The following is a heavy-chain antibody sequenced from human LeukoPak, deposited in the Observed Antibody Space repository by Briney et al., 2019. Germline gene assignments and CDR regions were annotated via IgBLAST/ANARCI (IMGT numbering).Heavy chain of an antibody. CDR2: INHSGST. D-gene: IGHD2-8*01. J-gene: IGHJ5*02. CDR3: ARVILYPGWFDP. Sequence: SETLSLTCAVYGGSFSGYYWSWIRQPPGKGLEWIGEINHSGSTNYNPSLKSRVTISVDTSKNQFSLKLSSVTAADTAVHYCARVILYPGWFDPWGQGTLVAVSS. CDR1: GGSFSGYY. V-gene: IGHV4-34*01.